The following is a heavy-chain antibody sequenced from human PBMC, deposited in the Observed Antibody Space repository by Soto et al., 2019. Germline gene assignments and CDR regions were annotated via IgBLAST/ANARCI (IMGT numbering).Heavy chain of an antibody. CDR3: AKEAKVVATSDSYFDL. D-gene: IGHD5-12*01. Sequence: QVQLVESGGGVVQPGRSLRLSCAASGFTFSSYGMHWVRQAPGKGLEWVAVISYDGSNKYYADSVKGRFTISRDNSKNTLYLQLNCLRAEDTAVYYCAKEAKVVATSDSYFDLWGCGTLVTVSS. CDR1: GFTFSSYG. V-gene: IGHV3-30*18. CDR2: ISYDGSNK. J-gene: IGHJ2*01.